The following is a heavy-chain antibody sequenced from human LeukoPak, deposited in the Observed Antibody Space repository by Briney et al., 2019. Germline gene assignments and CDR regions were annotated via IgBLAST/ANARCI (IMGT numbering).Heavy chain of an antibody. CDR3: ARDYGDYGIYFDY. Sequence: SVKVSCKASGGTFSSYAISWVQQAPGQGLEWMGRIIPIFGTANYAQKFQGRVTITADKSTSTAYMELSSLRSEDTAVYYCARDYGDYGIYFDYWGQGTLVTVSS. D-gene: IGHD4-17*01. J-gene: IGHJ4*02. CDR1: GGTFSSYA. CDR2: IIPIFGTA. V-gene: IGHV1-69*06.